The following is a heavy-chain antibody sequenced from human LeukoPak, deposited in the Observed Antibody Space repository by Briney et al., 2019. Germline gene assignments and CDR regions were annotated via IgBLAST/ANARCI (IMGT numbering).Heavy chain of an antibody. Sequence: ASVKVSCKASGYTSTSYGISWVRQAPGQGLEWMGWISAYNGNTNYAQKLQGRVTMTTDTSTSTAYMELRRLRSNDTSVYYCARAPRWLQFSSCDYWGQGTLVTVSS. J-gene: IGHJ4*02. D-gene: IGHD5-24*01. CDR3: ARAPRWLQFSSCDY. CDR2: ISAYNGNT. V-gene: IGHV1-18*01. CDR1: GYTSTSYG.